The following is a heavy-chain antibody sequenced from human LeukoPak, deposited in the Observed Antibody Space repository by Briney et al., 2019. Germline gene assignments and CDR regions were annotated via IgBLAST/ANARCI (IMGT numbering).Heavy chain of an antibody. CDR3: ARVGTAKSYGMDV. CDR1: GGSFSGYY. J-gene: IGHJ6*04. V-gene: IGHV4-34*01. CDR2: INHSGST. Sequence: PSETLSLTCAVYGGSFSGYYWSWIRQPPGKGLEWMGEINHSGSTNYNPSLKSRVTISVDTSKNQFSLKLSSVTAADTAVYYCARVGTAKSYGMDVWGKGTTVTVSS. D-gene: IGHD5-18*01.